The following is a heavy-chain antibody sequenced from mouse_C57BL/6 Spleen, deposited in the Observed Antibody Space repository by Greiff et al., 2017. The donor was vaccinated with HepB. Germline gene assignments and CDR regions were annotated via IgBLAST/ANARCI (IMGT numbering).Heavy chain of an antibody. D-gene: IGHD2-5*01. CDR2: IDPEDGET. J-gene: IGHJ2*01. CDR1: GFNIKDYY. V-gene: IGHV14-2*01. Sequence: EVQLQQSGAELVKPGASVKLSCTASGFNIKDYYMHWVKQRTEQGLEWIGRIDPEDGETKYDPKFQGKATITADTSSNTAYLQLSSLTSEDTAVYYCARGGSNYFYFDYWGQGTTLTVSS. CDR3: ARGGSNYFYFDY.